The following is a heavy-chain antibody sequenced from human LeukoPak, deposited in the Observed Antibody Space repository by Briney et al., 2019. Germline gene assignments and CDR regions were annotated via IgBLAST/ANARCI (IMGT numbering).Heavy chain of an antibody. CDR1: GGSISSYH. D-gene: IGHD4-17*01. CDR3: ARLHYGDYAFDY. CDR2: INYSGST. Sequence: SETLSLTCTVSGGSISSYHWSWIRQTPGRGLEWIGYINYSGSTNYRPSLKSRVTMSVDTSKNQFSLKLSSVTAADTAVYYCARLHYGDYAFDYWGQGTLVTVSS. V-gene: IGHV4-59*04. J-gene: IGHJ4*02.